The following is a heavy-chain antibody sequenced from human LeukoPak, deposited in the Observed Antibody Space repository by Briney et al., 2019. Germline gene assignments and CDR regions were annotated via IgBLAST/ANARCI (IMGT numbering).Heavy chain of an antibody. V-gene: IGHV4-34*01. CDR3: ARKSGDGTKAAFDI. J-gene: IGHJ3*02. CDR2: INHSGST. Sequence: SETLSLTCAVYGGSFSGYYWSWIRQPPGKGLEWIGGINHSGSTNYNPSLKSRVTISVDTSKNQFSLKLRSVTAADTAVYYCARKSGDGTKAAFDIWGQGTMVTVSS. D-gene: IGHD6-13*01. CDR1: GGSFSGYY.